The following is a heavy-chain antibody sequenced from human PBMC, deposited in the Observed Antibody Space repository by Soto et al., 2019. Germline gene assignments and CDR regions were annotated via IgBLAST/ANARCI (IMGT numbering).Heavy chain of an antibody. CDR1: GDSVSSNSAA. CDR2: TYYRSKWYN. Sequence: SQTLSLTCAISGDSVSSNSAAWNWIRQSPSRGLEWLGRTYYRSKWYNDYAVSVKSRITINPDTSKNQFSLQLNSVTPEDTAVYYCARVDVGPPSRVDAFDIWGQGTMVTVSS. V-gene: IGHV6-1*01. D-gene: IGHD1-26*01. J-gene: IGHJ3*02. CDR3: ARVDVGPPSRVDAFDI.